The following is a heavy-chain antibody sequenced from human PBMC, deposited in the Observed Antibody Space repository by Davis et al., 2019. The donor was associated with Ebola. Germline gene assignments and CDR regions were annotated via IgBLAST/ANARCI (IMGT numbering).Heavy chain of an antibody. CDR3: ARDFGLAAAGTAFDY. Sequence: ASVKVSCKASGYTFTGYYMHWVRQAPGQGLEWMGWISAYNGNTNYAQKLQGRVTMTTDTSTSTAYMELRSLRSDDTAVYYCARDFGLAAAGTAFDYWGQGTLVTVSS. J-gene: IGHJ4*02. V-gene: IGHV1-18*04. CDR1: GYTFTGYY. D-gene: IGHD6-13*01. CDR2: ISAYNGNT.